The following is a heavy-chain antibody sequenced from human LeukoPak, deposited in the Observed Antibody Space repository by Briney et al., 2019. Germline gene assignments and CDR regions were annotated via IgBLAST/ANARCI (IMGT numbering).Heavy chain of an antibody. J-gene: IGHJ5*02. V-gene: IGHV3-48*01. CDR1: GFIFSSYS. CDR3: AREDYDILTYPLNWFDP. Sequence: GGSLRLSCAASGFIFSSYSMNWVRQAPGKGLEWVSYISSSSSTIYYADSVKGRFTISRDNAKNSLNLQMNSLRAEDTAVYYCAREDYDILTYPLNWFDPWGQGTLVTVSS. CDR2: ISSSSSTI. D-gene: IGHD3-9*01.